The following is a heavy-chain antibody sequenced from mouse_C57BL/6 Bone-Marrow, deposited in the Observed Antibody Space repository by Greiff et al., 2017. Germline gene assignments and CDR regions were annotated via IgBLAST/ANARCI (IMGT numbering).Heavy chain of an antibody. CDR1: GYTFTDYY. J-gene: IGHJ1*03. D-gene: IGHD2-2*01. Sequence: VQLQQSGPELVKPGASVKISCKASGYTFTDYYMNWVKQSHGKSLEWIGDINPNNGGTSYNQKFKGKATLTVDKSSSTAYMELRSLTSEDSAVYYCGSYGYGDWYFDVWGTGTTVTVSS. CDR3: GSYGYGDWYFDV. CDR2: INPNNGGT. V-gene: IGHV1-26*01.